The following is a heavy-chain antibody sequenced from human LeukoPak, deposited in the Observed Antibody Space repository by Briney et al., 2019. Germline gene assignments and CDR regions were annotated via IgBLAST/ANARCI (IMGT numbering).Heavy chain of an antibody. Sequence: PSETLSLTCTVSGGSISSGSYYWTWIRQPAGKGLEWIGRIYNSGRTNYNPSLKSRVTISIDTSRNQFSLKLSSVTAADTAVYYCERTSYDIFTGYYSGGGPFDYWGQGTLVTVSS. CDR2: IYNSGRT. D-gene: IGHD3-9*01. CDR1: GGSISSGSYY. V-gene: IGHV4-61*02. J-gene: IGHJ4*02. CDR3: ERTSYDIFTGYYSGGGPFDY.